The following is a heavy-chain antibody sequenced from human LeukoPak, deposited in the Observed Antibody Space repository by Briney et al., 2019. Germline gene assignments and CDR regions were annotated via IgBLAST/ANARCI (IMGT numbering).Heavy chain of an antibody. D-gene: IGHD6-19*01. J-gene: IGHJ4*02. Sequence: GGSLRLSCAASGFTFSSYVMSWVRQAPGKGPEWVSGISGSAGSTYYTDSVKGRFAISRDNSKNTLYLQMNSLRDEDTAVYYCAKDQQWLEYFDYWGQGILVTVSS. CDR2: ISGSAGST. V-gene: IGHV3-23*01. CDR1: GFTFSSYV. CDR3: AKDQQWLEYFDY.